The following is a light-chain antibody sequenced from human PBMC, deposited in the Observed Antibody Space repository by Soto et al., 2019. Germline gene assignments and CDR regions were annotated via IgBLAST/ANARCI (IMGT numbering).Light chain of an antibody. CDR1: QSISSSY. V-gene: IGKV3-20*01. CDR3: QQYGTPPWT. J-gene: IGKJ1*01. Sequence: EIVLTQSPGTLSLSPGERATLSCGASQSISSSYLAWYQQKPGQAPKLLIYSASSRATGIPDRFSGGGSGTEFTLTITRLEPEDFALYYCQQYGTPPWTFGQGTKVEVK. CDR2: SAS.